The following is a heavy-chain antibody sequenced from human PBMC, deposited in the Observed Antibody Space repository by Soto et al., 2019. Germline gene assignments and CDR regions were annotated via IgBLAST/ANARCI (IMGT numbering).Heavy chain of an antibody. CDR2: IYESGST. D-gene: IGHD4-17*01. Sequence: QLQLQESGSGLVKPSQTLSLTCAVSGGSISSGGYSWSWIRQPPGKGLEWIGYIYESGSTYYNPSLKSRVTISGDRSKNQFSLKLSSVTAADTAVYYCARAHYGDYGYGMDVWGQGTTVTVSS. CDR1: GGSISSGGYS. CDR3: ARAHYGDYGYGMDV. V-gene: IGHV4-30-2*01. J-gene: IGHJ6*02.